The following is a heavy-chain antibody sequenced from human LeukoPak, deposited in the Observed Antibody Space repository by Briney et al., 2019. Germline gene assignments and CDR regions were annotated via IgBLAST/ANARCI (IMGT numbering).Heavy chain of an antibody. CDR3: TRVNNRYSDF. V-gene: IGHV3-7*01. CDR2: IRQDGVEK. Sequence: PGGSLRLSCAASGFTFSNFWMTWVRQAPGKGLEWVAHIRQDGVEKYYVDSVRGRFIISRDNAKNSMNLQMNGLRVEDTAVYYCTRVNNRYSDFWSQGSLVIVSS. J-gene: IGHJ4*02. D-gene: IGHD2-15*01. CDR1: GFTFSNFW.